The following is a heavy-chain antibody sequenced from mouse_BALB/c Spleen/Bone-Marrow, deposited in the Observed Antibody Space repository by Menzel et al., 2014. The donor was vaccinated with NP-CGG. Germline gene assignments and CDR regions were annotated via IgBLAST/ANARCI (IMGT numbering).Heavy chain of an antibody. Sequence: EVQVVESGGGLVQPGGSLRLSCAPSGFTFTDYYMSWVRQPPGKALEWLGFIRNKANSYTTEYSASVKGRFTISRDNSQSILYLQMNTLRAEDSATYYCARDDYYAMDYWGQGTSVTVSS. J-gene: IGHJ4*01. CDR2: IRNKANSYTT. CDR3: ARDDYYAMDY. CDR1: GFTFTDYY. V-gene: IGHV7-3*02.